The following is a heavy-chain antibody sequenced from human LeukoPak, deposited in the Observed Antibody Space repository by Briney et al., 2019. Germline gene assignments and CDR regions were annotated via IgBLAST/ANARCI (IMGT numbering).Heavy chain of an antibody. Sequence: SETLSLTCTVSGGSISSYYWSWIRQPPGKGLEWIGYIYYSGSTNYNPSLKSRVTISIDTSKNQFSLRLSSVTAADTAVYYCARSDYYDSSGYACFDYWGQGTLVTVSS. J-gene: IGHJ4*02. CDR2: IYYSGST. CDR1: GGSISSYY. V-gene: IGHV4-59*01. CDR3: ARSDYYDSSGYACFDY. D-gene: IGHD3-22*01.